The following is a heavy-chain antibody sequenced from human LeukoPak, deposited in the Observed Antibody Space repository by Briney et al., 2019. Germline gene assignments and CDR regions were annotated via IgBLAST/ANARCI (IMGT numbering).Heavy chain of an antibody. D-gene: IGHD3-9*01. J-gene: IGHJ6*03. V-gene: IGHV3-7*01. CDR1: GFTFSSYW. Sequence: GGSLRLSCAASGFTFSSYWMSWVRQAPGKGLEWVANIKQDGSEKYYVDSVKGRFTISRDNAKNSLYLQMNSLRAEDTAVYYCARDYYDILTGYYFGYYYYMDVWGKGTTVTVSS. CDR3: ARDYYDILTGYYFGYYYYMDV. CDR2: IKQDGSEK.